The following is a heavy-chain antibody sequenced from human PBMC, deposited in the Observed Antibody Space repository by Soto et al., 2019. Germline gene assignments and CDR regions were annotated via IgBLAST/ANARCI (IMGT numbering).Heavy chain of an antibody. CDR1: GFTFSSYA. CDR2: ISYDGSNK. V-gene: IGHV3-30-3*01. Sequence: GGSLRLSCAASGFTFSSYAMHWVRQAPGKGLEWVAVISYDGSNKYYADSVKGRFTISRDNSKNTLYLQMNSLRAEDTAVYYCARADYGGNSACDYWGQGTLVTVSS. CDR3: ARADYGGNSACDY. J-gene: IGHJ4*02. D-gene: IGHD4-17*01.